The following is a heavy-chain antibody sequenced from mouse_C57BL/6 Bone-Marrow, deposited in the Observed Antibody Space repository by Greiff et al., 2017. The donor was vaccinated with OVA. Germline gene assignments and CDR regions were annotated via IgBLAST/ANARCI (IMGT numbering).Heavy chain of an antibody. CDR3: ASPNWEDWYFDV. Sequence: VKLVESGPELVKPGASVKISCKASGYAFSSSWMNWVKQRPGKGLEWIGRIYPGDGDTNYNGKFKGKATLTADKSSSTAYMQLSSLTSEDSAVYFCASPNWEDWYFDVWGTGTTVTVSS. CDR1: GYAFSSSW. D-gene: IGHD4-1*01. J-gene: IGHJ1*03. V-gene: IGHV1-82*01. CDR2: IYPGDGDT.